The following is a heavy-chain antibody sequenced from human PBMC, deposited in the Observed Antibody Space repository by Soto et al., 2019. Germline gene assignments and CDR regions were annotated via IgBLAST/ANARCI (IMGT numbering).Heavy chain of an antibody. Sequence: SETLSLTCAVYGGSFSGYYWSWIRQPPGKGLEWIGEINHSGSTNYNPSLKSRVTISVDTSKNQFSLKLSSVTAADTAVYYCARWGRGAYYYGMDVWGQGTTVTSP. D-gene: IGHD3-16*01. CDR2: INHSGST. V-gene: IGHV4-34*01. J-gene: IGHJ6*02. CDR3: ARWGRGAYYYGMDV. CDR1: GGSFSGYY.